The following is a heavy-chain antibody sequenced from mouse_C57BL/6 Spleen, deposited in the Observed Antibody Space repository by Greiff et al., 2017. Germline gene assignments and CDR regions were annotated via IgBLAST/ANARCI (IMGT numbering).Heavy chain of an antibody. CDR2: ISSGSSTN. J-gene: IGHJ2*01. V-gene: IGHV5-17*01. CDR3: ARDRHYYLDY. CDR1: GFTFSDYG. Sequence: EVKLVESGGGLVKPGGSLKLSCAASGFTFSDYGMHWVRQAPEKGLEWVAYISSGSSTNYYADTVKGRFTISGDNAKNTLFLQMTSLRSEDTAMYYCARDRHYYLDYWGQGTTLTVSS.